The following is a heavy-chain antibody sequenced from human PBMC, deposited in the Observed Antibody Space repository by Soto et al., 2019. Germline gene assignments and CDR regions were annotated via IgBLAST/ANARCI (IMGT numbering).Heavy chain of an antibody. V-gene: IGHV3-74*01. CDR2: INSDGSST. CDR3: AREPFLEWLWEEYYDYYYMDV. J-gene: IGHJ6*03. CDR1: GFTFSSYW. D-gene: IGHD3-3*01. Sequence: EVQLVESGGGLVQPGGSLRLSCAASGFTFSSYWMHWVRQAPGKGLVWVSRINSDGSSTSYADSVKGRFTISSDNAKNTLYLQMNSLRAEDTAVYYCAREPFLEWLWEEYYDYYYMDVWGKGTTVTVSS.